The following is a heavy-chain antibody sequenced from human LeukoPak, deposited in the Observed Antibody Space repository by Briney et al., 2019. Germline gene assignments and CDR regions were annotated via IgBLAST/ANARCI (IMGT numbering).Heavy chain of an antibody. CDR1: GFSFSSYS. V-gene: IGHV3-21*01. Sequence: GGSLRLSCAASGFSFSSYSMNWVRQAPGKGLEWVSSISSSSSYIYYADSVNGRFTISRDNAKNSLFLQMNSLRAEDTAVYYCARVYQLLPDWGQGTLVTVFS. J-gene: IGHJ4*02. CDR2: ISSSSSYI. CDR3: ARVYQLLPD. D-gene: IGHD2-2*01.